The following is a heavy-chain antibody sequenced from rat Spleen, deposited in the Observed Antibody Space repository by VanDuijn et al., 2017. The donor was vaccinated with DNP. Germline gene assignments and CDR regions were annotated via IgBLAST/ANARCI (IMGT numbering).Heavy chain of an antibody. CDR2: IRYDGGST. Sequence: EVQLVESGGGLVQPGGSLKLSCAASGFTFSDYYMAWVRQAPTKGLEWVAYIRYDGGSTYYGDSVKGRFTISRANVKSTLYLQMNSLRSEDMATYYCARPHYYSSGGFAYWGQGTLVTVSS. V-gene: IGHV5-22*01. CDR3: ARPHYYSSGGFAY. J-gene: IGHJ3*01. D-gene: IGHD1-1*01. CDR1: GFTFSDYY.